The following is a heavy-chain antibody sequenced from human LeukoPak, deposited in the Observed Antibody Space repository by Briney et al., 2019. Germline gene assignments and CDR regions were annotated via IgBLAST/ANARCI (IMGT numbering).Heavy chain of an antibody. D-gene: IGHD3-10*01. CDR1: GFTFSTGL. CDR3: IHYGSVTYSPDY. J-gene: IGHJ4*02. Sequence: GGSLRLSCAASGFTFSTGLMSWVREAPGKGLEWVGRIKRKTDGGKTDYAVRVKGRFTITRDDSKNALFMQMNSLKIEDTAVYYCIHYGSVTYSPDYWGQGTLVTVSS. CDR2: IKRKTDGGKT. V-gene: IGHV3-15*01.